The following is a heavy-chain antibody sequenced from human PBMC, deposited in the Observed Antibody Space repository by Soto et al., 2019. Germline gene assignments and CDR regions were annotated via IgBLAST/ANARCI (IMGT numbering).Heavy chain of an antibody. D-gene: IGHD5-12*01. V-gene: IGHV4-59*01. CDR3: AREVAKILDY. Sequence: SETLSLTCTVSGGSISSYYWSWIRQPPGKGLEWIGYIYYSGSTNYNPSLKSRVTISVDTSKNQFSLKLSSVTAADTAVYYCAREVAKILDYWGQGTLVTVSS. CDR2: IYYSGST. CDR1: GGSISSYY. J-gene: IGHJ4*02.